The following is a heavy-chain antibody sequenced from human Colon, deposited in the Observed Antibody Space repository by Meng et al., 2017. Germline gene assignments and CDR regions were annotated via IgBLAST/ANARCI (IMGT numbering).Heavy chain of an antibody. CDR3: ATESFAA. CDR2: LYSGRIT. D-gene: IGHD3-16*02. V-gene: IGHV3-66*02. CDR1: GFTLKNNY. Sequence: RLVGSGGGLAKPGGDLRLSCVVSGFTLKNNYIHWVRQDPVRGLEWVAILYSGRITYYADSVKGRFTISRDDSKNTVHLQMNSLTVDDTALYYCATESFAAWGQGTLVTVSS. J-gene: IGHJ5*02.